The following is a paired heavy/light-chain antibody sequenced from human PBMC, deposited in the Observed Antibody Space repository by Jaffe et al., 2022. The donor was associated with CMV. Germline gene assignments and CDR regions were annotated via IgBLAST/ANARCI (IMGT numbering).Light chain of an antibody. CDR2: DVK. V-gene: IGLV2-14*03. J-gene: IGLJ3*02. Sequence: QSVLTQPASVSGSPGQSITISCIGTSSDVGRYNFVSWYQQHPGQAPKLIIYDVKSRPSGVSDRFSGSKSANTASLTISGLQAEDEAVYYCHSYTTFYTGVFGGGTKLTVL. CDR1: SSDVGRYNF. CDR3: HSYTTFYTGV.
Heavy chain of an antibody. J-gene: IGHJ6*03. CDR2: IWYDGSKK. CDR3: ARVFMEKLADFFYYHYMDV. Sequence: QVQVVESGGGVVQPGRSLRLSCVASGFTFSSYGMHWVRQAPGKGLEWVALIWYDGSKKYYGDSVRGRFTISRDDSKNTLYLEMNSLRADDTAVYYCARVFMEKLADFFYYHYMDVWGKGTTVTVSS. CDR1: GFTFSSYG. D-gene: IGHD3-10*02. V-gene: IGHV3-33*08.